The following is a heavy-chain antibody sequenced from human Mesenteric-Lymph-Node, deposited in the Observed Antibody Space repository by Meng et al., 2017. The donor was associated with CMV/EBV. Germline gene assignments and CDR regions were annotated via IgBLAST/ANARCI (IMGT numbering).Heavy chain of an antibody. V-gene: IGHV1-18*04. D-gene: IGHD6-19*01. J-gene: IGHJ6*02. Sequence: ASVKVSCKASGYTFTDYYIHWVRQAPGQGLEWMGWISAHNGNTNYAQNLQGRVTMTTDTSTSTAYMELRSLQYDDTAVYYCAREGGGIAVAGTNLLYYYGMDVWGQGTTVTVSS. CDR1: GYTFTDYY. CDR2: ISAHNGNT. CDR3: AREGGGIAVAGTNLLYYYGMDV.